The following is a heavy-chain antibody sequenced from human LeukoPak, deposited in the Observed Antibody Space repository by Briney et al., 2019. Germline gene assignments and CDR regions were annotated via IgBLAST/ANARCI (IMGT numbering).Heavy chain of an antibody. J-gene: IGHJ4*02. CDR1: GFTFSSYS. CDR3: ASTPNDYSKGVY. Sequence: GGSLRLSCAASGFTFSSYSMNWVRQAPGKGLEWVSSISSSSSYIYYADSVKGRFTISRDNAKNSLYLQMNSLRAEDTAVYYCASTPNDYSKGVYWGQGTLVTVSP. CDR2: ISSSSSYI. V-gene: IGHV3-21*01. D-gene: IGHD4-11*01.